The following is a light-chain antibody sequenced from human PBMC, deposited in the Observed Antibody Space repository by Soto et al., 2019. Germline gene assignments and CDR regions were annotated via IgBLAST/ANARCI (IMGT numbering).Light chain of an antibody. V-gene: IGKV2-28*01. CDR1: QSLLHSNGYNY. Sequence: DIVMTQSPLSLPVTPGEPASISSTSSQSLLHSNGYNYLDWYLQKPGQSPQLLIYLGSNRASGVPDRFSGSGSGTDFTLKISRVEAEDVGVYYCMQALQTPPWTFGQGTKVDIK. J-gene: IGKJ1*01. CDR2: LGS. CDR3: MQALQTPPWT.